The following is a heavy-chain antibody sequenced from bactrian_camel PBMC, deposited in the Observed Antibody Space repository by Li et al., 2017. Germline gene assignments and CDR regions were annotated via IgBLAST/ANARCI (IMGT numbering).Heavy chain of an antibody. J-gene: IGHJ6*01. CDR3: AADWGRSCRVVVGGGY. D-gene: IGHD2*01. CDR1: GFTFSYVY. CDR2: IAYDGWVS. V-gene: IGHV3S6*01. Sequence: HVQLVESGGGLVQPGGSLRLSCAASGFTFSYVYMNWVRQAPGKGLEWVAQIAYDGWVSRYHDSAKGRFTISRDNAKNMLYLQMNSLKPEDTAIYYCAADWGRSCRVVVGGGYWDQGTQVTVS.